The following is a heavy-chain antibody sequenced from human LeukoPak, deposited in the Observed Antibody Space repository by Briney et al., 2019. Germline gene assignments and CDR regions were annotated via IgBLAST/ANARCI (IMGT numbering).Heavy chain of an antibody. CDR3: AREVGYDSSLGS. D-gene: IGHD3-22*01. CDR1: GFTFSNYA. J-gene: IGHJ4*02. V-gene: IGHV3-30*04. Sequence: GGSLRLSCAASGFTFSNYAMHWVRQAPGKGLEWVAVISHDGSDKYYADSVKGRFSISRDNAKNSLYLQMNSLRAEDTAVYYCAREVGYDSSLGSWGQGTLVTVSS. CDR2: ISHDGSDK.